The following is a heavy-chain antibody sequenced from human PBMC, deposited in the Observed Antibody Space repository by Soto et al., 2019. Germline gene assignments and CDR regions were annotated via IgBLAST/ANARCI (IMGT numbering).Heavy chain of an antibody. CDR2: IYPGDSDT. V-gene: IGHV5-51*01. J-gene: IGHJ3*02. Sequence: PGESLKISCKGSGYTFTNYWIGWVRQMPGKGLEWMGIIYPGDSDTTYSPSFQGQVTISADKSISTAYLQWSSLKASDTAMYYCARRILLWSVRDAFDIWGQGTMVTVSS. CDR1: GYTFTNYW. D-gene: IGHD3-10*01. CDR3: ARRILLWSVRDAFDI.